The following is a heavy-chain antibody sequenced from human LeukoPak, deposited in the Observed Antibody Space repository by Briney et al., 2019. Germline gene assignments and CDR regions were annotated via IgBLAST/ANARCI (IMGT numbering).Heavy chain of an antibody. CDR1: GFTFSSYA. Sequence: PGGSLRLSCAASGFTFSSYAMSWVRQAPGKGLEWVSAISGSGGSTYYADSVKGRFTITRDNSKNTLYLQMNSLRAEDTAVYYCAKDRGNNYYDRSGYDYWGQGTLVTVSS. V-gene: IGHV3-23*01. J-gene: IGHJ4*02. D-gene: IGHD3-22*01. CDR2: ISGSGGST. CDR3: AKDRGNNYYDRSGYDY.